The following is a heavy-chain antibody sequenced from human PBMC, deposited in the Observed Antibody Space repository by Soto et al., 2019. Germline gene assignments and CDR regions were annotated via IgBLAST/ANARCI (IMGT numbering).Heavy chain of an antibody. CDR3: ARDQKETYYDFWRADY. Sequence: EVQLVESGGGLVKPGGSLRLSCAASGFTFSSYSMNWVRQAPGKGLEWVSSISSSSSYIYYADSVKGRFTISRDNANNSLYLQMNSLRAEDTAVYYCARDQKETYYDFWRADYWGQGTLVTVSS. J-gene: IGHJ4*02. D-gene: IGHD3-3*01. V-gene: IGHV3-21*01. CDR1: GFTFSSYS. CDR2: ISSSSSYI.